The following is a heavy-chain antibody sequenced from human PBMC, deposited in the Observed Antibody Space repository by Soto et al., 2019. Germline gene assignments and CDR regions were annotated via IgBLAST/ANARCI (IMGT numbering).Heavy chain of an antibody. CDR3: VRDSDGDY. CDR2: IDHDGPT. V-gene: IGHV3-74*01. CDR1: GFTFSNYW. Sequence: EVQLVESGGGLVQPGGSLRLSCAGSGFTFSNYWMHWVRQAPGKGLEWVSRIDHDGPTEYADSVRGRFTISRDNAENTLYLQMNSLRPEDTAVYYCVRDSDGDYWGQGNLVTVSS. J-gene: IGHJ4*02. D-gene: IGHD1-26*01.